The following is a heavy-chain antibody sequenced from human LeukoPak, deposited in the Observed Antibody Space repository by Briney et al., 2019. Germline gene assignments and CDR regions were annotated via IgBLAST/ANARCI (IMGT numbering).Heavy chain of an antibody. V-gene: IGHV4-34*01. Sequence: SETLSLTCAVYGGSFSGYYWRWIRQPPGKGLEWIGDFNHSGSTKYSPSLKSRVTISVDTSKNHVSLRLSSVTAADTAVYYCARVVCANGVCYTGCYYYMDVWGKGTTVTVSS. CDR2: FNHSGST. CDR3: ARVVCANGVCYTGCYYYMDV. J-gene: IGHJ6*03. CDR1: GGSFSGYY. D-gene: IGHD2-8*01.